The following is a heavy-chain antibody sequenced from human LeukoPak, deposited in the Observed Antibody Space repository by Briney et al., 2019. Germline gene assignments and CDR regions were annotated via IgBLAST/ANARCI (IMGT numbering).Heavy chain of an antibody. V-gene: IGHV3-21*01. CDR2: MSSSGNYK. CDR1: VFIFSSYS. J-gene: IGHJ5*02. D-gene: IGHD6-19*01. Sequence: GGSLRLSCAASVFIFSSYSMDWVRHTPGKGLEWVSSMSSSGNYKYYADSVKGRFTISRDNAKNSLYLQMNSLRAEDTAVYYCARDLEAYQAVAGTFWFDPWGQGTLVTASS. CDR3: ARDLEAYQAVAGTFWFDP.